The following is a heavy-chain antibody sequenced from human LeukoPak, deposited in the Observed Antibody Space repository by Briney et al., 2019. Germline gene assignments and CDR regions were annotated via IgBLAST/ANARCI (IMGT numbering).Heavy chain of an antibody. J-gene: IGHJ4*02. CDR3: ARGGVTVTITRSFDY. D-gene: IGHD4-17*01. CDR2: INHSGST. V-gene: IGHV4-34*01. CDR1: GGSFSGYY. Sequence: PSETLSLTCAVYGGSFSGYYWSWIRQPPGKGLEWIGEINHSGSTNYNPSLKSRVTISVDTSKNQFPLKLSSVTAADTAVYYCARGGVTVTITRSFDYWGQGTLVTVSS.